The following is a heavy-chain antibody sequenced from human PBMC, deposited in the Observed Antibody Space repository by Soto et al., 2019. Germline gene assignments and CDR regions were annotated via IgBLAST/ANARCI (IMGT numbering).Heavy chain of an antibody. V-gene: IGHV3-23*01. CDR2: ITSSGGST. CDR3: VKDLLSYYFDY. CDR1: GFTFSSNA. Sequence: GGSLRLSCAASGFTFSSNAMSWVRQTPGKGLEWVSAITSSGGSTYYADSVKGRFTISRDNSKNTLYLQMSSLRAEDTAVYYCVKDLLSYYFDYWGQGTLVTVSS. D-gene: IGHD2-15*01. J-gene: IGHJ4*02.